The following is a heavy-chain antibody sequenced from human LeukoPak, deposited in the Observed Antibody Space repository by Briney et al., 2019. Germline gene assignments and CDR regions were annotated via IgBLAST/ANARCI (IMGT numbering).Heavy chain of an antibody. D-gene: IGHD3-10*01. CDR1: GYTFTSYG. J-gene: IGHJ5*02. CDR3: ARVGSLWFGELGWFDP. Sequence: ASVKVSCKASGYTFTSYGISWVRPAPGQGLEWMGWISAYNGNTNYAQKLQGRVTMTTDTSTSTAYMELRSLRSDDTAVYYCARVGSLWFGELGWFDPWGQGTLVTVSS. V-gene: IGHV1-18*01. CDR2: ISAYNGNT.